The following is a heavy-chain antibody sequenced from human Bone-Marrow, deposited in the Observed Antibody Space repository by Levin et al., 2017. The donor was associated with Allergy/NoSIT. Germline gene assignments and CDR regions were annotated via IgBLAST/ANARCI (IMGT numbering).Heavy chain of an antibody. V-gene: IGHV3-53*01. D-gene: IGHD3-9*01. CDR3: ATSLHYDILTGSPQDAFDI. Sequence: GESLKFSCAASGFTISSNYVNWVRQAPGKGLEWVSLISSEDNTYYADSVRGRFTISRDHSRDTLYLQMNILRAEDTAVYYWATSLHYDILTGSPQDAFDIWGQGTMVTVSS. CDR2: ISSEDNT. J-gene: IGHJ3*02. CDR1: GFTISSNY.